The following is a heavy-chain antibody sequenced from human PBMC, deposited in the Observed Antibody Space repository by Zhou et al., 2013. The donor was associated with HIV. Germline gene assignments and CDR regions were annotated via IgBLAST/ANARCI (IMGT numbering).Heavy chain of an antibody. Sequence: QVQLVQSGAEVKKPGASVKVSCKASGYTFSSYYIHWVRQAPGQGLEWMGIINPSGGSTSYAQKFQGRVTMTRDTSTSTVYMELSSLRSEDTAVYFCARDSGRDGYPHGTGPYWGQGTLVTVSS. J-gene: IGHJ4*02. CDR1: GYTFSSYY. CDR3: ARDSGRDGYPHGTGPY. CDR2: INPSGGST. V-gene: IGHV1-46*01. D-gene: IGHD5-12*01.